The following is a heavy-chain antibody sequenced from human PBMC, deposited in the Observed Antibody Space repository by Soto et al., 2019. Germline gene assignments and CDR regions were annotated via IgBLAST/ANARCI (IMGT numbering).Heavy chain of an antibody. CDR3: AKGLVMTTVTTFDY. D-gene: IGHD4-17*01. J-gene: IGHJ4*02. Sequence: GGSWTLSGASTAFTFTSDAMREGRQARGKGLEWVSAISGSGGSTYYADSVKGRFTISRDNSKNTLYLQMNSLRAEDTAVYYCAKGLVMTTVTTFDYWGQGTLVTVSS. CDR1: AFTFTSDA. CDR2: ISGSGGST. V-gene: IGHV3-23*01.